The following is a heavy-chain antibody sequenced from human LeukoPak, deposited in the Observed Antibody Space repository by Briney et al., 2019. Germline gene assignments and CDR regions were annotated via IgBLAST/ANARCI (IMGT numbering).Heavy chain of an antibody. CDR3: ARGGSDTAMAHDY. CDR2: INRGGSRT. Sequence: GGSLRLSCAASGFAFSNHWMHWVRQAPGKGLMWVSRINRGGSRTDYADSVKGRFTISRDDAKNTLYLQLNSLRAEDTAVYFCARGGSDTAMAHDYWGQGTLVTVSS. D-gene: IGHD5-18*01. CDR1: GFAFSNHW. J-gene: IGHJ4*02. V-gene: IGHV3-74*01.